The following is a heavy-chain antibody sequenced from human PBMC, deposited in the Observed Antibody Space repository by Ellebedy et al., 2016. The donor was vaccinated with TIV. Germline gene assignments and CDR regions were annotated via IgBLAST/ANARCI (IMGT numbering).Heavy chain of an antibody. J-gene: IGHJ6*02. D-gene: IGHD2-2*01. V-gene: IGHV1-69*13. CDR2: IIPIFGTA. Sequence: AASVKVSCKASGGTFSSYAISWVRQAPGQGLEWMGGIIPIFGTANYAQKFQGRVTITADESTSTAYMELSSLRSEDTAVYYCARDWGDIVVVPAAWDYYYGMDVWGQGTTVTVSS. CDR3: ARDWGDIVVVPAAWDYYYGMDV. CDR1: GGTFSSYA.